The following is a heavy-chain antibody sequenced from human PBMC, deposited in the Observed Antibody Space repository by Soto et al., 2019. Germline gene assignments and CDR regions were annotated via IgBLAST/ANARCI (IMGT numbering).Heavy chain of an antibody. CDR1: GFTCSGSA. J-gene: IGHJ6*02. CDR2: IRTKPTNNAT. V-gene: IGHV3-73*02. Sequence: EVQLVESGGGLVQPGESLRLSCAASGFTCSGSAIHWARKPPGKGREGFAGIRTKPTNNATAYAASVKGRFSISRDDSKNTAYLQVNGLKTEDTAVYYCSGGQNDYNYYYYYPMDVWGRGTTVTVSS. CDR3: SGGQNDYNYYYYYPMDV. D-gene: IGHD4-4*01.